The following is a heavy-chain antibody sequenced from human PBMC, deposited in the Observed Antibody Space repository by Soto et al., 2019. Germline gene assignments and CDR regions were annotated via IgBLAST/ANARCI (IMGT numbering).Heavy chain of an antibody. D-gene: IGHD2-2*01. CDR2: ISGSGGGT. V-gene: IGHV3-23*01. CDR3: ARRLCTTTSCALDY. J-gene: IGHJ4*02. CDR1: GFTFSSYA. Sequence: GGSLRLSCAASGFTFSSYAMSWVRQAPGKGLEWVSAISGSGGGTYYADSVKGRFSISRDNSKNTLYLQMNSLRAEDTAVYFCARRLCTTTSCALDYWGQGTLVTVSS.